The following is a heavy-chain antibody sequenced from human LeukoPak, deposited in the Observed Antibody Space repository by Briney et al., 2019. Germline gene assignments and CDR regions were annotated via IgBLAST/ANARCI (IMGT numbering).Heavy chain of an antibody. CDR3: AREALGLLDAFDI. V-gene: IGHV3-33*01. J-gene: IGHJ3*02. Sequence: GGSLRLSCAASGFTFSSYGMHWVRQAPGKGLEWVAVIWYDGSNKYYADSVKGRFTISRDNSKNTLYLQTNSLRAEDTAVYYCAREALGLLDAFDIWGQGTMVTVSS. CDR1: GFTFSSYG. CDR2: IWYDGSNK. D-gene: IGHD1-7*01.